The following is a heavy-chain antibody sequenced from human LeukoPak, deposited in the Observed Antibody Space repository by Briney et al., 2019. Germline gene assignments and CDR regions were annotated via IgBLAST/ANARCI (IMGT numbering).Heavy chain of an antibody. D-gene: IGHD6-19*01. CDR1: GYTFTGYY. Sequence: ASVTVSCKTSGYTFTGYYMHWVRQAPGQGLEWMGWINPNSGGTNYAQKFQGRVTMTREKSISTAYMELTRLRSDDTAGYYCARYSSGCYFDLWGRGTLVTVSS. CDR3: ARYSSGCYFDL. J-gene: IGHJ2*01. V-gene: IGHV1-2*02. CDR2: INPNSGGT.